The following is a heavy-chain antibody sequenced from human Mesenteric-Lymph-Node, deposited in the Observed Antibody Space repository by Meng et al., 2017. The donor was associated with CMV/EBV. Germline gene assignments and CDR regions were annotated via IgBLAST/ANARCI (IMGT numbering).Heavy chain of an antibody. J-gene: IGHJ5*02. Sequence: GGSLRLSCAASGFTLSDYYMNWIRQAPGKGLEWVSYISRDGLNIYNAASVKGRFTISRDNIRNSLYLQMTSLGAEDTALYYCARDPDSTYDFKNNAWIDPWGHGALVTVSS. V-gene: IGHV3-11*01. CDR1: GFTLSDYY. D-gene: IGHD1/OR15-1a*01. CDR3: ARDPDSTYDFKNNAWIDP. CDR2: ISRDGLNI.